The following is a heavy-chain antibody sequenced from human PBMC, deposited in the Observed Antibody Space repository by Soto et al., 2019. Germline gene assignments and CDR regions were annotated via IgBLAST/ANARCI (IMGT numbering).Heavy chain of an antibody. CDR2: ISAYNGNT. J-gene: IGHJ2*01. Sequence: QVQLVQSGAEVKKPGASVKVSCKASGYTFTSYGISWVRQAPGQGLEWMGWISAYNGNTNYAQKLQGRVTMTTDTSTSTAYMELRSLRSDDTAVYYCAGPTNVLMVYDEAGYFDLWGRGTLVTVSS. CDR1: GYTFTSYG. V-gene: IGHV1-18*04. CDR3: AGPTNVLMVYDEAGYFDL. D-gene: IGHD2-8*01.